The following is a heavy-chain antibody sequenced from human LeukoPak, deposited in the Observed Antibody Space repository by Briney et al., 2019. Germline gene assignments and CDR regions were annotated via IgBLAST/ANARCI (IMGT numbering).Heavy chain of an antibody. CDR3: ARGTTAVTAGVY. CDR2: IYSGGNT. V-gene: IGHV3-66*01. CDR1: GFTVSSSY. D-gene: IGHD4-23*01. Sequence: GGSLRLSCAASGFTVSSSYMTWVRQAPGKGLEWVSVIYSGGNTYYTDSVQGRFTISRDNSKNTLYLQMNSLRAEDTAVYYCARGTTAVTAGVYWGQGTLVTVSS. J-gene: IGHJ4*02.